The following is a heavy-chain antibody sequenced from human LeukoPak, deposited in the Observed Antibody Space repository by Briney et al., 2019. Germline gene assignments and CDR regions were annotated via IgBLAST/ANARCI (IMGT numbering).Heavy chain of an antibody. CDR3: ARVIAARRPRRTAFDI. CDR2: FDPEDGET. J-gene: IGHJ3*02. V-gene: IGHV1-24*01. CDR1: GYTLTELS. D-gene: IGHD6-6*01. Sequence: ASVKVSCKVSGYTLTELSMHWVRQAPGKGLEWMGGFDPEDGETIYAQKFQGRVTITADKSTSAAYMELSSLRSEDTAVYYCARVIAARRPRRTAFDIWGQGTMVTVSS.